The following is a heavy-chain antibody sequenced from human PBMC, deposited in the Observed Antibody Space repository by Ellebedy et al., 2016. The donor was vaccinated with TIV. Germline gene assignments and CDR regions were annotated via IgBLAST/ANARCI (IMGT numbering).Heavy chain of an antibody. CDR3: AREDLLASSSPDHYGMDV. D-gene: IGHD6-6*01. V-gene: IGHV1-8*01. Sequence: AASVKVSCKASGYTFTNYDIMWVRQATGQGLEWMGSMNPKSENGGFAQTFQGRVTMTSDTSMSTAYMELSSLTSEDTAVYYCAREDLLASSSPDHYGMDVWGHGTTVTVSS. CDR2: MNPKSENG. CDR1: GYTFTNYD. J-gene: IGHJ6*02.